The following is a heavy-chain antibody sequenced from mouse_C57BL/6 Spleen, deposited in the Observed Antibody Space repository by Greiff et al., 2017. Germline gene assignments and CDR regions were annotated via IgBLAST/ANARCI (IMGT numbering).Heavy chain of an antibody. CDR3: TTAYYYGSSHYAMDY. V-gene: IGHV14-4*01. J-gene: IGHJ4*01. Sequence: EVQLQQSGAELVRPGASVKLSCTASGFNIKDDYMHWVKQRPEQGLEWIGWIDPENGDTEYASKFQGKATITAETSSNTAYLQLSSLTSEDTAVYYCTTAYYYGSSHYAMDYWGQGTSVTVSS. D-gene: IGHD1-1*01. CDR2: IDPENGDT. CDR1: GFNIKDDY.